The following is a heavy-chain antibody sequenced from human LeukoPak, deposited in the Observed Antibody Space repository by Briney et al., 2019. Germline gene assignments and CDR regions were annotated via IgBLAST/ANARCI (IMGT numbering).Heavy chain of an antibody. CDR3: ARRGSGWYGLNY. J-gene: IGHJ4*02. D-gene: IGHD6-19*01. V-gene: IGHV1-69*05. CDR2: IIPIFGTA. Sequence: ASVKVSCKASGGTLSSYAISWVRQAPGQGLEWMGRIIPIFGTANYAQKFQGRVTITTDESTSTAYMELSSLRSEDTAVYYCARRGSGWYGLNYWGQGTLVTVSS. CDR1: GGTLSSYA.